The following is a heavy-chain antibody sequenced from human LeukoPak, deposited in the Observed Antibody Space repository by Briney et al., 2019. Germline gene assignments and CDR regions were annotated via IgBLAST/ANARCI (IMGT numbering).Heavy chain of an antibody. CDR2: IYYGGGT. CDR3: AKTLRYCSSNSCSPT. J-gene: IGHJ4*02. D-gene: IGHD2-2*01. CDR1: GRSISSSSYY. Sequence: SETLSLTCTVSGRSISSSSYYWGWIRQPRGKGLEWIGSIYYGGGTYYNPSLKRRVTISVDTSKNQFSLKLSSVTAADTAVYYCAKTLRYCSSNSCSPTGGQGTLVTVFS. V-gene: IGHV4-39*01.